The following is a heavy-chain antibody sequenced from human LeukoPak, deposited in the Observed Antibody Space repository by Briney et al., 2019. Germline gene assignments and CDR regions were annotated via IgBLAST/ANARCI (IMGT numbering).Heavy chain of an antibody. D-gene: IGHD2-21*02. Sequence: PGGSLRLSCAASGFTFSSYSMNWVRQAPGKGLEWVSSISSSSSYIYYADSVKGRFTISRDNAKNSLYLQMNSLRAEDTAVYYCARDLPGRCGGDCYTWLGDAFDIWGQGTMVTVSS. CDR2: ISSSSSYI. CDR1: GFTFSSYS. J-gene: IGHJ3*02. V-gene: IGHV3-21*01. CDR3: ARDLPGRCGGDCYTWLGDAFDI.